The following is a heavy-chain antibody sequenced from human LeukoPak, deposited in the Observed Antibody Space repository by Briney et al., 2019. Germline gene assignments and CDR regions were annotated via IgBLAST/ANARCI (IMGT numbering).Heavy chain of an antibody. J-gene: IGHJ4*02. D-gene: IGHD3-22*01. CDR3: ARDLGYDSSGYYSDRLDY. CDR2: IKQDGSEK. CDR1: GFTFSSYW. Sequence: TGGSLRLSCAASGFTFSSYWMSWVRQAPGKGLEWVANIKQDGSEKYYVDSVKGRFTISRDNAKNSLYLQMNSLRAEDTAVYYCARDLGYDSSGYYSDRLDYWGQGTLVTVSS. V-gene: IGHV3-7*01.